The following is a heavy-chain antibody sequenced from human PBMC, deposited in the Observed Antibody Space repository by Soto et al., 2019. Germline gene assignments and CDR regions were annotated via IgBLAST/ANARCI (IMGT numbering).Heavy chain of an antibody. D-gene: IGHD1-26*01. CDR1: GFSVSNNY. V-gene: IGHV3-53*02. CDR2: LYSGGST. J-gene: IGHJ5*02. CDR3: AKDYQSGSYYHWFDP. Sequence: EVQLVETGGGLIQPGGSLRLSCAASGFSVSNNYMSWVRQAPGKGLEWVSILYSGGSTYYADSVKGRFTISRDNSKNTLYLQMNSLRAEDTAVYYCAKDYQSGSYYHWFDPWGQGTLVTVSS.